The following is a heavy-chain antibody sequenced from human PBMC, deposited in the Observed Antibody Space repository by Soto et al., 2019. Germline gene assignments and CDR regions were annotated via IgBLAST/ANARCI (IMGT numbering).Heavy chain of an antibody. CDR3: AKVGVVGKSGRWFDP. J-gene: IGHJ5*02. CDR1: GFTFSSCA. V-gene: IGHV3-23*01. D-gene: IGHD2-15*01. CDR2: ISGSGGST. Sequence: GGTLRLSCAASGFTFSSCAIRWVRQAPGKGMEWVSAISGSGGSTYYAASVKGRFTISRDNPKNTLYLQKNRLRAEDTAVYYCAKVGVVGKSGRWFDPWGQGTLVTVSS.